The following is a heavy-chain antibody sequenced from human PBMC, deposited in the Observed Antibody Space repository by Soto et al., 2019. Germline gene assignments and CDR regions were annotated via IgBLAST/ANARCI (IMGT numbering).Heavy chain of an antibody. Sequence: GGSLRLSCAASGFTFSSYAMSWVRQAPGKGLGWVSTISGSGGSTYYADSVKGRFTIPRDNSKNTLYLQMNSLRAEDTAVYYCAKDTPDIVVVPALYYYYYGMDVWGQGTTVTVSS. V-gene: IGHV3-23*01. CDR2: ISGSGGST. CDR1: GFTFSSYA. D-gene: IGHD2-2*01. CDR3: AKDTPDIVVVPALYYYYYGMDV. J-gene: IGHJ6*02.